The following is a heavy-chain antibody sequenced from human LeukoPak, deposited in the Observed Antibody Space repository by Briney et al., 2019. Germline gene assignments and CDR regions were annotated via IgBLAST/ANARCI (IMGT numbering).Heavy chain of an antibody. CDR3: AKLRSGGYSSGWYTRPAPNHDAFDI. V-gene: IGHV3-23*01. CDR1: GFTFRSYA. Sequence: GGSLRLSCAASGFTFRSYAMSWARHAPGKGLEWVSAIKGSGGSTYYADSGKGRFNISRDNSKNTLYLQMNRLRAEDTAVYYCAKLRSGGYSSGWYTRPAPNHDAFDIWGQGTMVTVSS. D-gene: IGHD6-13*01. CDR2: IKGSGGST. J-gene: IGHJ3*02.